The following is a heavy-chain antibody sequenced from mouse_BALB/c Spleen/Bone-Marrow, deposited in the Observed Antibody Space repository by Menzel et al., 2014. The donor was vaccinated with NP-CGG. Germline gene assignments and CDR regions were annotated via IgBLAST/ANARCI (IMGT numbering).Heavy chain of an antibody. Sequence: EVKLMESGGGLVQPGGSRKLSCAASGFTFSSFGMHWVRQAPEKGLEWVAYISSGSSTIYYADTLKGRFTISRDNPKNTLFVQMTSLRSEDTAMYYCARSRLCGYYFYYWGQGTTLSVSS. CDR2: ISSGSSTI. CDR1: GFTFSSFG. D-gene: IGHD3-3*01. J-gene: IGHJ2*01. CDR3: ARSRLCGYYFYY. V-gene: IGHV5-17*02.